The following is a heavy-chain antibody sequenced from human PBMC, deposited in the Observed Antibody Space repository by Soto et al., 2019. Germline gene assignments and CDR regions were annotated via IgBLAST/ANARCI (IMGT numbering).Heavy chain of an antibody. D-gene: IGHD3-10*01. CDR2: IIPVFGTT. Sequence: QMQLVQSGPEVKKPGSSVKVSCKASGDSFGSYAVSWVRQAPGQGLEWMEAIIPVFGTTNYTQKFQGRVTITADDSTTTAYMELSSLRSDDTAVYYCAREPFGRFDPWGQGTLVTVSS. CDR3: AREPFGRFDP. V-gene: IGHV1-69*01. CDR1: GDSFGSYA. J-gene: IGHJ5*02.